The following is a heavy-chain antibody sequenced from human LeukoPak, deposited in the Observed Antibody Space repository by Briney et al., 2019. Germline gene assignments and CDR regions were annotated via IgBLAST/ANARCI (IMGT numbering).Heavy chain of an antibody. J-gene: IGHJ3*02. D-gene: IGHD3-22*01. CDR2: ISYNSGSI. CDR3: AKAGYYDSSGYPSLHAFDI. V-gene: IGHV3-9*01. Sequence: PGGSLRLSCAASGFTFDGYAMPWVRQAPGKGLEWVSGISYNSGSIGYADSVKGRFTISRDNAKNSLYLQMNSLRAEDTALYYCAKAGYYDSSGYPSLHAFDIWGQGTMVTVSS. CDR1: GFTFDGYA.